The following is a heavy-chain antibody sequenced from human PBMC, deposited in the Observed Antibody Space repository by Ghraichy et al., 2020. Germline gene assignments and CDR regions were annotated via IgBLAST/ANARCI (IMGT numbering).Heavy chain of an antibody. CDR2: ISGSGGST. CDR3: AKGADDFWSGYHFDY. CDR1: GFTFSSYA. D-gene: IGHD3-3*01. V-gene: IGHV3-23*01. Sequence: GGALRLSCAASGFTFSSYAMSWVRQAPGKGLEWVSAISGSGGSTYYADSVKGRFTISRDNSKNTLYLQMNSLRAEDTAVYYCAKGADDFWSGYHFDYWGQGTLVTVSS. J-gene: IGHJ4*02.